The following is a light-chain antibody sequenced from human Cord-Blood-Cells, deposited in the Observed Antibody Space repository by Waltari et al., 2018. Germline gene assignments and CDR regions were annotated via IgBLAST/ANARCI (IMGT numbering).Light chain of an antibody. V-gene: IGLV2-14*01. CDR2: DVS. CDR3: SSYTSSSTLGV. Sequence: QSALTQPASVSGSPGQSITISCTGTSSDVGGYNYVSWYQQHPGKAPKLMIYDVSNRPSGVSNRFSGSKSGNTASLTISVLQAEDEADYYCSSYTSSSTLGVFGGETKLTVL. CDR1: SSDVGGYNY. J-gene: IGLJ2*01.